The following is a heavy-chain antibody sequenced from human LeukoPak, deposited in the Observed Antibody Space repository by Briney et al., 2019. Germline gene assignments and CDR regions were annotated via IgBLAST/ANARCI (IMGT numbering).Heavy chain of an antibody. V-gene: IGHV3-21*01. J-gene: IGHJ4*02. CDR3: ARRSRSSLDY. CDR1: GFTFSSYS. CDR2: ISSSSSYI. Sequence: SGGSLRLSCAASGFTFSSYSMNWVRQAPGKGLEWVSSISSSSSYIYYADSVKGRFTISRDNAKNSLYLQMNSLRAEDTAVYYCARRSRSSLDYWGQGTLVTVSS. D-gene: IGHD6-13*01.